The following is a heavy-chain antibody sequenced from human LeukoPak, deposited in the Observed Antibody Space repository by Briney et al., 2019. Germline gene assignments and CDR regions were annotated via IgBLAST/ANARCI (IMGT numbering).Heavy chain of an antibody. J-gene: IGHJ4*02. D-gene: IGHD3-22*01. CDR3: VRGGDRRGYYLFDY. Sequence: PSETLSLTCTVSGGSISNNDYYWGWIRQPPGKGLEWIGSFYYSGSTYYNPSLKSRVTISVDTSKNHFSLRLSSLPATDTAVYYCVRGGDRRGYYLFDYWGLGTLVTVSS. CDR1: GGSISNNDYY. CDR2: FYYSGST. V-gene: IGHV4-39*07.